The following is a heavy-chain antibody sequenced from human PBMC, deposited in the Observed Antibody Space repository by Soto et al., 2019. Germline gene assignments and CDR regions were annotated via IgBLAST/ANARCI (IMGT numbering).Heavy chain of an antibody. CDR3: AKAPSSVSSGYNPYYYYGMDV. CDR2: ISYDGSNK. Sequence: GGSLRLSCAASGFTFSSYGMHWVRQAPGKGLEWVAVISYDGSNKYYADSVKGRFTISRDNSKNTLYLQMNSLRAEDTAVYYCAKAPSSVSSGYNPYYYYGMDVWGQGTTVTVSS. CDR1: GFTFSSYG. V-gene: IGHV3-30*18. D-gene: IGHD3-22*01. J-gene: IGHJ6*02.